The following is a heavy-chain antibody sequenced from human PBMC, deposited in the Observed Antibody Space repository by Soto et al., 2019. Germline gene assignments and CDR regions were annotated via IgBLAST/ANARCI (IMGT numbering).Heavy chain of an antibody. D-gene: IGHD1-26*01. CDR1: GGSISRGGYY. CDR3: ATQEVGGTYVYTFDP. J-gene: IGHJ5*02. V-gene: IGHV4-61*08. Sequence: SETLSLTCTVSGGSISRGGYYWSWIRQNPGKGLEWIGYTYNSGSTNYNPSLKSRVTISVDTSKNQFSLKLSSVTAADTAVYYCATQEVGGTYVYTFDPWGQGTLVTVSS. CDR2: TYNSGST.